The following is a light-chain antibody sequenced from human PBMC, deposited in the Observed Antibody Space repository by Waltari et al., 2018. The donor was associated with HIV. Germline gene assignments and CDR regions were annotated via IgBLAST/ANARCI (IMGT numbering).Light chain of an antibody. CDR2: GAS. Sequence: EIVMTQSPATPSVSPGERVTLSCRASQSITTKLAWYQQTPGQAPRLLIYGASTRAPGIPDRFSGSGSGTEFTLTISSLQSEDFAIYYCQQYNNWPPWTFGQGTKVEI. V-gene: IGKV3-15*01. J-gene: IGKJ1*01. CDR1: QSITTK. CDR3: QQYNNWPPWT.